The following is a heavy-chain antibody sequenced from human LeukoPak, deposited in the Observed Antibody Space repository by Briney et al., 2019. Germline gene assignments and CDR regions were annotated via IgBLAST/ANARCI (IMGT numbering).Heavy chain of an antibody. Sequence: ASVKVSCKASGYTFTSYGISWVRQAPGQGLEWMGWISAYNGNTNYAQKLQGRVTMTTDTSTSTAYMELRSLRSDDTTVYYCARFLLPSGGGCYSCAFDIWGQGTMVTVSS. CDR1: GYTFTSYG. CDR2: ISAYNGNT. J-gene: IGHJ3*02. V-gene: IGHV1-18*01. CDR3: ARFLLPSGGGCYSCAFDI. D-gene: IGHD2-21*02.